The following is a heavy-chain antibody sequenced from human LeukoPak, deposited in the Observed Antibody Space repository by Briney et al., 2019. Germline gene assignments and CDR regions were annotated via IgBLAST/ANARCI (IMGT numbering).Heavy chain of an antibody. Sequence: GGSLRLSCAAPGFTFSSYAMHWVRQAPGKGLEGVAVISYDGSNKYYADSVKGRFTISRDNYKNTLYLQMNSLRAEDTAVYYCAREELGGGVKPDYYYYGMDVWGQGTTVTVSS. J-gene: IGHJ6*02. CDR2: ISYDGSNK. D-gene: IGHD3-16*01. CDR3: AREELGGGVKPDYYYYGMDV. V-gene: IGHV3-30-3*01. CDR1: GFTFSSYA.